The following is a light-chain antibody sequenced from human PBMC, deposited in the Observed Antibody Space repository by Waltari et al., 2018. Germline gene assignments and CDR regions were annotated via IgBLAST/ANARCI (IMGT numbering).Light chain of an antibody. CDR3: HQYYSLFT. CDR1: QSLCYSTNSNNY. V-gene: IGKV4-1*01. Sequence: QSLCYSTNSNNYLAWYQQKPGQSPKLLIYWASTRESGVPDRFSGSGSGTDFTLTISTLQAEDVAVYYCHQYYSLFTFGPGTKVDIK. J-gene: IGKJ3*01. CDR2: WAS.